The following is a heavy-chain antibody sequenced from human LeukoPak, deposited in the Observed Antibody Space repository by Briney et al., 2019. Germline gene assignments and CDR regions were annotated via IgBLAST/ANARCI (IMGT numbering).Heavy chain of an antibody. V-gene: IGHV4-34*01. CDR1: GGSFSGYY. D-gene: IGHD4-17*01. CDR2: INHSGST. J-gene: IGHJ4*02. CDR3: ARGRAGALYFDY. Sequence: SETLSLTCAVYGGSFSGYYWSCIRQPPGKGLEWIGEINHSGSTNYNPSLKSRVTISVDTSKNQFSLKLSSVTAADTAVYYCARGRAGALYFDYWGQGTLVTVSS.